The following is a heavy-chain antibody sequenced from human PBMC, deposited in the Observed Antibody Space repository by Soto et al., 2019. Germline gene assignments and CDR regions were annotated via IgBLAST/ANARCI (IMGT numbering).Heavy chain of an antibody. CDR2: IYYNWNT. V-gene: IGHV4-59*08. D-gene: IGHD3-16*01. Sequence: QVQLQESGPGLVKPSETLSLTCTVSGGYINSHYWTWIRQPPGKGLEWIGYIYYNWNTDYTPSLKSRVTILTDKSKSYFSLRLTSLTAADTAVYYCARSTWGYAFDIWGQGAVVTVSS. CDR3: ARSTWGYAFDI. CDR1: GGYINSHY. J-gene: IGHJ3*02.